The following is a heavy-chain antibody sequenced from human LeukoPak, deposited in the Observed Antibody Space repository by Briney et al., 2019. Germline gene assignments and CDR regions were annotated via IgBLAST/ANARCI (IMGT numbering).Heavy chain of an antibody. J-gene: IGHJ5*02. CDR2: INQDGSEK. D-gene: IGHD6-19*01. V-gene: IGHV3-7*03. Sequence: GGSLRLSCAPSAFIFSYYWMSWVRQAPGKGLEWVANINQDGSEKRYVDSAKGRFTISRDNAENLLYLQMNNLRAEDTAAYYCAREGGSGWYSGWFDPWGQGTLVTVSS. CDR1: AFIFSYYW. CDR3: AREGGSGWYSGWFDP.